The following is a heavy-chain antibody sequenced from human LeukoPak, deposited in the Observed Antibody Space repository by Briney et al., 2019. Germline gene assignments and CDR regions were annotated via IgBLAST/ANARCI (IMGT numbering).Heavy chain of an antibody. V-gene: IGHV3-15*01. Sequence: GGSLRLFCAASGFTFSNAWMSWVRQAPGKGLEWVGRIKNKTDGGTTEYAAPVKGQFTISRDDSKNTLYLQMNSRKTEDTAVYYCTTDKAHYWGQGTLVTVSS. CDR1: GFTFSNAW. J-gene: IGHJ4*02. CDR3: TTDKAHY. CDR2: IKNKTDGGTT.